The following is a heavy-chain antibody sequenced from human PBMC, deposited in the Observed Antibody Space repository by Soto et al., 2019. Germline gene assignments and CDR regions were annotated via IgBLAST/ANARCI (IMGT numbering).Heavy chain of an antibody. CDR3: ARWNIVVVPAANWFDP. J-gene: IGHJ5*02. CDR2: IYYSGST. CDR1: GGSISSGGYY. Sequence: LSLTCTVSGGSISSGGYYWSWIRQHPGKGLEWIGYIYYSGSTYYNPSLKSRVTISVDTSKNQFSLKLSSVTAADTAVYYCARWNIVVVPAANWFDPWGQGTLVTVSS. D-gene: IGHD2-2*01. V-gene: IGHV4-31*03.